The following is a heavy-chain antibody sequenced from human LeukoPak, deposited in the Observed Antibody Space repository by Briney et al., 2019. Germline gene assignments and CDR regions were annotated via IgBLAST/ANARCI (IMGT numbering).Heavy chain of an antibody. Sequence: GESLKISCQGSGYTFTRYWIGWVRQMPGKGLEWMGIIYPGDSESKYRPSLQGQVTISVDKSINTAYLQWSSLKASDTAIYYCARIEGSTFDYWGQGALVTVSS. V-gene: IGHV5-51*01. J-gene: IGHJ4*02. CDR3: ARIEGSTFDY. CDR1: GYTFTRYW. CDR2: IYPGDSES.